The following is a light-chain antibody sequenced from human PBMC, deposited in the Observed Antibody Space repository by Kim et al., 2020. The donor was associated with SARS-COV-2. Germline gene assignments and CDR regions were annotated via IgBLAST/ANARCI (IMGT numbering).Light chain of an antibody. CDR2: LNSDGSH. CDR3: QTWGTGWV. V-gene: IGLV4-69*01. Sequence: QPVLTQSPSASASLGASVKLTCTLSSGHTSYAIAWHQQQPEKGPRYLMKLNSDGSHSKGDGIPDRFSGSSSGAERYLTISRLQSEDEADYYCQTWGTGWVFGGGTKLTVL. J-gene: IGLJ3*02. CDR1: SGHTSYA.